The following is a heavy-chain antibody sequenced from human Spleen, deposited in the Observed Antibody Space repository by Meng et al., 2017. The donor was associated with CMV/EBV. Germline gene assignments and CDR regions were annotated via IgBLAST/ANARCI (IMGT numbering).Heavy chain of an antibody. D-gene: IGHD7-27*01. V-gene: IGHV3-23*01. CDR2: ITGSGGAT. CDR3: AKDQNWGGGMDV. Sequence: GESLKISCVASGFTFRNCAMSWVRQTPGKGLEWVSGITGSGGATYYADFVKGRFTISRDNSKNTLYLQMNSLRAEDTAVYYCAKDQNWGGGMDVWGQGTTVTVSS. CDR1: GFTFRNCA. J-gene: IGHJ6*02.